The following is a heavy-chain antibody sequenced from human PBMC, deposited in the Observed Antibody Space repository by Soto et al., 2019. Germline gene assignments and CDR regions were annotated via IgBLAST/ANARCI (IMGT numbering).Heavy chain of an antibody. V-gene: IGHV4-4*02. Sequence: PSETLSLTCAVSGGSISSSNWWSWVRQPPGKGLEWIGEIYHSGSTNYNPSLKSRVTISVDKSKNQFSLKLSSVTAADTAVYYCARGPLAYCGGDCYPDYWGQGTLVTVSS. D-gene: IGHD2-21*02. J-gene: IGHJ4*02. CDR3: ARGPLAYCGGDCYPDY. CDR2: IYHSGST. CDR1: GGSISSSNW.